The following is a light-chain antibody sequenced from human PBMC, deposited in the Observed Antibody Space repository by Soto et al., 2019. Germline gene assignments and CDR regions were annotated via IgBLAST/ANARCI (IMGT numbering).Light chain of an antibody. V-gene: IGKV3D-15*01. Sequence: EIVMTQSPATLSVSPGERATLSCRASQSVSRNLAWYQQKPGQVPRLLIYGASTRATGIPARFSGSGSGTEFTLTISSLQSEDFAVYYCQQYNNWPFTFGPGXXV. CDR3: QQYNNWPFT. CDR2: GAS. J-gene: IGKJ3*01. CDR1: QSVSRN.